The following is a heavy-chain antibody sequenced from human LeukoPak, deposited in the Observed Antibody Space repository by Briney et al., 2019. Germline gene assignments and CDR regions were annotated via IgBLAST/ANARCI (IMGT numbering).Heavy chain of an antibody. CDR1: GYIFTTYW. Sequence: GESLKISCQGSGYIFTTYWIGWVRQMPGKGLEWMGIIYPGDSDTRYSPSFQGQVTISADKSITTAYLQWNSLKASDTAMYYCARASVAPSVTNWFDPWGQGTLVTVSS. CDR3: ARASVAPSVTNWFDP. D-gene: IGHD6-13*01. V-gene: IGHV5-51*01. CDR2: IYPGDSDT. J-gene: IGHJ5*02.